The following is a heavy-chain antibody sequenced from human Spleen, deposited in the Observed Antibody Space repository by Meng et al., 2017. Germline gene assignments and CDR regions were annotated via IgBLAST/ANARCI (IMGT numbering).Heavy chain of an antibody. Sequence: SETLSLTCAVYGGSFSGYYWSWIRQPPGKGLEWIGEINHSGSTNYNPSLKSRVTISVDTSKNQFSLKLSSVTAADTAVYYCARDHNSSGWSYYYYYYGMDVWGQGTTVTVSS. J-gene: IGHJ6*02. CDR1: GGSFSGYY. D-gene: IGHD6-19*01. CDR3: ARDHNSSGWSYYYYYYGMDV. CDR2: INHSGST. V-gene: IGHV4-34*01.